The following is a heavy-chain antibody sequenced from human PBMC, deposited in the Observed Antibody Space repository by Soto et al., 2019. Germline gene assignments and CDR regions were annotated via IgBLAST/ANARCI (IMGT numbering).Heavy chain of an antibody. CDR1: GGTFSSYA. J-gene: IGHJ6*02. CDR2: IIPISGTA. CDR3: ARSQGSSTSLEIYYYYYYGMDV. Sequence: QGQLVQSGAEVKKPGPSGKVSCKASGGTFSSYAISWVRQAPGQGLEWMGGIIPISGTANYAQKFQGRVTITTDESTSTAYMELSRLRSEDTAVYYCARSQGSSTSLEIYYYYYYGMDVWGQGTTVTVSS. D-gene: IGHD2-2*01. V-gene: IGHV1-69*01.